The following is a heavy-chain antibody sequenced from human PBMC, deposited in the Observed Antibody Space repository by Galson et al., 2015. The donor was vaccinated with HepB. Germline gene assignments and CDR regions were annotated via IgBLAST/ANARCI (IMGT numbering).Heavy chain of an antibody. J-gene: IGHJ6*03. V-gene: IGHV3-20*01. Sequence: SLRLSCAASGFTFDDYGMSWVRQAPGKGLEWVSGINWNGGSTGYADSVKGRFTISRDNAKNSLFLQMNSLRAEDTALYHCARGGYCSSTSCNIGHYYYYMDVWSKGTTVTVSS. CDR2: INWNGGST. D-gene: IGHD2-2*01. CDR1: GFTFDDYG. CDR3: ARGGYCSSTSCNIGHYYYYMDV.